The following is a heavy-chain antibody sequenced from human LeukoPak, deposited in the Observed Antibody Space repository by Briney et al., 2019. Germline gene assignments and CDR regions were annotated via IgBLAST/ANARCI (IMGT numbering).Heavy chain of an antibody. V-gene: IGHV3-23*01. CDR1: GFTFSTYA. Sequence: GGSLSLSCAASGFTFSTYAMSWVRQAPGKGLEWVSSISENGGKTYYADSVKGRFTISRDNSKNTLYLQMNGLRAEDTAVYYCSNFHMRDRWGQGTLVTVSS. J-gene: IGHJ4*02. CDR3: SNFHMRDR. CDR2: ISENGGKT. D-gene: IGHD2-2*01.